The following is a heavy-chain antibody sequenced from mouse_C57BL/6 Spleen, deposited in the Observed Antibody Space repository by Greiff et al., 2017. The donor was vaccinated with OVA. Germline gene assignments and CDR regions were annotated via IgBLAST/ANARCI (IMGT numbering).Heavy chain of an antibody. J-gene: IGHJ3*01. V-gene: IGHV1-15*01. Sequence: VQLQQSGAELVRPGASVTLSCKASGYTFTDYEMHWVKQTPVHGLEWIGAIDPETGGTAYNQKFKGKAILTADKSSSTAYMELRSLTSEDSAVYYCTCYGSYGFAYWGQGTLVTVSA. CDR2: IDPETGGT. CDR3: TCYGSYGFAY. CDR1: GYTFTDYE. D-gene: IGHD1-1*01.